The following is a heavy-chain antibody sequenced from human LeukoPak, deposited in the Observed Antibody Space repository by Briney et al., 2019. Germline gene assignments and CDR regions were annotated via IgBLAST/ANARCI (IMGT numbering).Heavy chain of an antibody. D-gene: IGHD4-23*01. CDR3: ARDDYGGLNY. Sequence: GGSLRLSCAASGFTLSSYSMHWVRRAPGKGLVWVSRINGDGSSTSYADSVKGRFTISRDNAKNTLYMQMNSLRAEDTAVYYCARDDYGGLNYWGQGTLVTVSS. CDR1: GFTLSSYS. CDR2: INGDGSST. V-gene: IGHV3-74*01. J-gene: IGHJ4*02.